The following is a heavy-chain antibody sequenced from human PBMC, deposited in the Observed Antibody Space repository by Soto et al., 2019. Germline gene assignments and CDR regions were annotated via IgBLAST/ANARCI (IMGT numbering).Heavy chain of an antibody. D-gene: IGHD1-20*01. CDR1: GLTVSSND. J-gene: IGHJ6*02. Sequence: EVQLVEAGGGLIQPGGSLRLSCAASGLTVSSNDMSWVRQSPGKGLEWVSVIYSGGSKHDADSVKGRFTISRDNSKNMVYLQMNSLRVDDTAVYFCASSSRKDYNFEMDAWGQGTTVIVSS. CDR2: IYSGGSK. CDR3: ASSSRKDYNFEMDA. V-gene: IGHV3-53*01.